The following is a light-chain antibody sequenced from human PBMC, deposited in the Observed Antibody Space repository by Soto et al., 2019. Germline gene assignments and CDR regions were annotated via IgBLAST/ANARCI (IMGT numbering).Light chain of an antibody. CDR3: QHYNYWPYT. CDR2: DAS. J-gene: IGKJ2*01. Sequence: EIVMTQSPATLSLSPGERATLSCRASQTIDNTLAWYQRKPGQAPRLLIYDASTRATGVPARFSGRGSGIDFTLTISSLQSEDFAVYYCQHYNYWPYTFGQGTKVDIK. CDR1: QTIDNT. V-gene: IGKV3-15*01.